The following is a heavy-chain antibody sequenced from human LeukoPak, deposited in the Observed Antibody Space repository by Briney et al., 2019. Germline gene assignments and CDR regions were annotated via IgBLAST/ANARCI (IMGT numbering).Heavy chain of an antibody. D-gene: IGHD3-16*01. CDR2: ISNSSTTI. CDR1: GFTFSSYW. CDR3: ARAMITFGGVNTFDI. J-gene: IGHJ3*02. Sequence: PGGSLRLSCAASGFTFSSYWMNWVRQAPGKGLEWISYISNSSTTIYFADSVKGRFTISRDNAKNSLSLQMNSLRAEDTAVYYCARAMITFGGVNTFDIWGQGTMVTVSS. V-gene: IGHV3-48*01.